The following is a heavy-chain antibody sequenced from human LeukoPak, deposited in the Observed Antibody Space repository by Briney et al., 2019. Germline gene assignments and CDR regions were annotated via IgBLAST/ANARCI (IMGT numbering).Heavy chain of an antibody. V-gene: IGHV5-51*01. CDR3: ARPKRYDFWNGENAFDI. CDR2: VHPAYSDT. D-gene: IGHD3-3*01. J-gene: IGHJ3*02. Sequence: GESLKISCKSSGYKFTDYRIGWVRQTPGKGLEWMGVVHPAYSDTKYSPSFQGQVTISADKSINTAFLQWSGLKASDTAMYYCARPKRYDFWNGENAFDIWGQGTVVTVSS. CDR1: GYKFTDYR.